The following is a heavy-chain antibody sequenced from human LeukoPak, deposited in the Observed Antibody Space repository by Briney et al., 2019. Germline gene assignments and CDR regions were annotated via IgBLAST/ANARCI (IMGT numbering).Heavy chain of an antibody. J-gene: IGHJ4*02. D-gene: IGHD2-15*01. CDR1: GYTLTELS. V-gene: IGHV1-24*01. CDR2: FDPEDGET. Sequence: APVKVSCKVSGYTLTELSMHWVRQAPGKGLEWMGGFDPEDGETIYAQKFQGRVTMTEDTSTDTAYMELSSLRSEDTAVYYCATEHYCSGGSCYGYYFDYWGQGTLVTVSS. CDR3: ATEHYCSGGSCYGYYFDY.